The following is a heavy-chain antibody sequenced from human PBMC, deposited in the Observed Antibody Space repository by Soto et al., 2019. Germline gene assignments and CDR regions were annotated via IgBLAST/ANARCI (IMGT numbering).Heavy chain of an antibody. CDR1: GFTFSSYS. CDR2: ISSTGSTI. J-gene: IGHJ5*02. CDR3: ARDARLPLNWCDP. Sequence: EVQLVESGGGLVQPGGSLRLSCAASGFTFSSYSMNWVRQAPGKGLEWVSYISSTGSTIFYADSVKGRFTISRDNAKYSLYLEMNSVRDEDSAVYYCARDARLPLNWCDPWGQGTLVTVSS. V-gene: IGHV3-48*02.